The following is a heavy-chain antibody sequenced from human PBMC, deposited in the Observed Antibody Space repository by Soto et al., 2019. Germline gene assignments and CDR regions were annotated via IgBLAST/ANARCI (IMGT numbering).Heavy chain of an antibody. V-gene: IGHV4-30-2*01. CDR1: GGSVNSGGYS. D-gene: IGHD2-8*01. Sequence: PSETLSLTCSVSGGSVNSGGYSWSWIRQPPGKGLEWIGFISPSGSPAYNPSLKSRVTISVDRPNNQISLEISSVTAADTAVYYCTRGVLAWGPGTLVTVSS. J-gene: IGHJ5*02. CDR3: TRGVLA. CDR2: ISPSGSP.